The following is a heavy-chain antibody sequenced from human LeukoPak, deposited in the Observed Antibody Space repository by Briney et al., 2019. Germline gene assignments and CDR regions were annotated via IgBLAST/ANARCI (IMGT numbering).Heavy chain of an antibody. D-gene: IGHD1-1*01. J-gene: IGHJ6*03. Sequence: PGGSLRLSCAASGFTVSSNYMSWVRQAPGKGLEWVSIIYSGGSTYYAASAKGGFTISRDNSNNTLYLQKNTLKPENTAVYYCARTVQLERPVPLRNSYYMDVWGKGTTVTISS. CDR2: IYSGGST. CDR1: GFTVSSNY. V-gene: IGHV3-53*01. CDR3: ARTVQLERPVPLRNSYYMDV.